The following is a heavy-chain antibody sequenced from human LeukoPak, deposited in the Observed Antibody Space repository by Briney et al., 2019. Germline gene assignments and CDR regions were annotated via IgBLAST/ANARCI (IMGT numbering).Heavy chain of an antibody. Sequence: ASVKVSCKASGGTFSSYAISWVRQAPGQGLEWMGRIIPILGIANYAQKFQGRVTITADKSTSTAYVELSSLRSEDTAVYYCARDDPKYYYYYGMDVWGQGTTVTVSS. CDR1: GGTFSSYA. J-gene: IGHJ6*02. V-gene: IGHV1-69*04. CDR2: IIPILGIA. CDR3: ARDDPKYYYYYGMDV.